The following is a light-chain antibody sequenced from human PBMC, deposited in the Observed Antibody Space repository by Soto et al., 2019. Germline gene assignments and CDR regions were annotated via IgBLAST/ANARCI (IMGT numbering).Light chain of an antibody. CDR1: QSFRRW. J-gene: IGKJ2*01. CDR3: QQYSEYPYT. V-gene: IGKV1-5*01. Sequence: DIQMTQSPSTLSASVGDRVTITCRASQSFRRWLAWYQQKPGKAPNLLIYDASKLESGVPSRFSGSGSGTDFTLTITSLQADDFATYYCQQYSEYPYTFGQGTKLEI. CDR2: DAS.